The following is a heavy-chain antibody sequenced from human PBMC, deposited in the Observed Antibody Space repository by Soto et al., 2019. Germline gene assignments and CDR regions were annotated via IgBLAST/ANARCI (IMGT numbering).Heavy chain of an antibody. V-gene: IGHV3-11*01. D-gene: IGHD5-18*01. CDR2: ITSSGSTT. J-gene: IGHJ4*02. Sequence: PGGSLTLSCAASGFTFSYYYMSWIRQAPGEGLEWVSSITSSGSTTYYTDSVKGRFTISRDNAKNSLYLQMNSLRAEDTAVYYCARERYSYGPYYFDYWGQGTRGTSPQ. CDR3: ARERYSYGPYYFDY. CDR1: GFTFSYYY.